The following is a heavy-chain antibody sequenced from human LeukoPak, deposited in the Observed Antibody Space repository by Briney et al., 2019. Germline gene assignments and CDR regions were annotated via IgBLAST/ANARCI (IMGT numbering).Heavy chain of an antibody. CDR2: IYHSGST. D-gene: IGHD2-2*01. Sequence: PSETLSLTCAVSGYSISSGYYWGWIRQPPGKGLEWIGSIYHSGSTYYNPSLKSRVTISVDTSKNQFSLKLSSVTAADTAVYYCASHTSCYLWGQGTLVTVSS. CDR3: ASHTSCYL. CDR1: GYSISSGYY. V-gene: IGHV4-38-2*01. J-gene: IGHJ4*02.